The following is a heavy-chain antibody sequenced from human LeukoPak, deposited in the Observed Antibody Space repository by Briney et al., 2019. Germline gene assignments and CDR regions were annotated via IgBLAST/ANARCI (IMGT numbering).Heavy chain of an antibody. Sequence: SETLSLTCTVSGGSISSSSYYWGWIRQPPGKGLEWIGSIYYSGTTYYNPSLKSRVTISVDTSKNQFSLKLSSVTAADTAVYYCARDSSGNPSYHFDYWGQGTLVTVSS. V-gene: IGHV4-39*07. CDR1: GGSISSSSYY. CDR2: IYYSGTT. J-gene: IGHJ4*02. CDR3: ARDSSGNPSYHFDY. D-gene: IGHD4-23*01.